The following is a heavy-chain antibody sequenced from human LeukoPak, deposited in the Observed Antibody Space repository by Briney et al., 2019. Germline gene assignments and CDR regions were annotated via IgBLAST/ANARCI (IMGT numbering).Heavy chain of an antibody. Sequence: SSVKVSCKAAGGTFSSYAISWVRQAPGQGLEWMGGIIPIFGTANYAQKFQGRVTITTDESTSTAYTELSSLRSEDTAVYYCARGRYSSSWYVRNWFDPWGQGTLVTVSS. J-gene: IGHJ5*02. V-gene: IGHV1-69*05. CDR3: ARGRYSSSWYVRNWFDP. CDR2: IIPIFGTA. CDR1: GGTFSSYA. D-gene: IGHD6-13*01.